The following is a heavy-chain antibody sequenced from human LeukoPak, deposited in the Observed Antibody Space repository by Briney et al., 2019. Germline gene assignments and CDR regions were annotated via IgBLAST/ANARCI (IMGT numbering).Heavy chain of an antibody. D-gene: IGHD3-10*01. CDR2: ISGSGGST. J-gene: IGHJ4*02. CDR1: GFTFSSYA. CDR3: AKDSLLWFGELLLSSFDY. Sequence: GGSLRLSCAASGFTFSSYAMSWVRQAPGKGLEWVSAISGSGGSTYYADSVKGRFTISRDNSKNTLYLQMNSLRAEDTAVYYCAKDSLLWFGELLLSSFDYWGQGTLVTVSS. V-gene: IGHV3-23*01.